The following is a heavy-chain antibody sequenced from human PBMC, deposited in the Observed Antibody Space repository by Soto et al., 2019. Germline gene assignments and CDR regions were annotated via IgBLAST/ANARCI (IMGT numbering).Heavy chain of an antibody. CDR2: IRRHTSVT. CDR3: GKVADSGYYTVDR. D-gene: IGHD3-22*01. Sequence: EVQLVESGGMLVQPGGSLRLSCAASGLTLSTSSMNWVRQAPGKGLEWISYIRRHTSVTAYADSVKGRFTISRDSAKNSLYLQMDSLRVEDTAVYSCGKVADSGYYTVDRWGQGPLVTVSS. J-gene: IGHJ5*02. V-gene: IGHV3-48*01. CDR1: GLTLSTSS.